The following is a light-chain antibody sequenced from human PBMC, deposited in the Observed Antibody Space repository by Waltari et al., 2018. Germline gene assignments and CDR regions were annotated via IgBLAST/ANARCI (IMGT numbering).Light chain of an antibody. CDR1: ALPKNY. CDR2: EDN. Sequence: SDELTQPPSVSVSPGQTARITCSGDALPKNYAPWYQQKSGQAPAVVIYEDNKRPSEIPERFSGSSSGTMATLTISGAQVEDEADYYCYSTDSSGLGVFGTGTKVTVL. J-gene: IGLJ1*01. V-gene: IGLV3-10*01. CDR3: YSTDSSGLGV.